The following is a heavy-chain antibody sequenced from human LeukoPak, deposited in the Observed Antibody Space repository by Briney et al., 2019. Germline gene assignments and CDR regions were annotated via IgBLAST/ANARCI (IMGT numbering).Heavy chain of an antibody. CDR2: ISGSGGST. CDR3: AKAYIVGATPGIFDY. Sequence: GRSLRLSCAASGFTFSSYAMHWVRQAPGKGLEWVSAISGSGGSTYYADSVKGRFTISRDNSKNTLYLQMNSLRAEDTAVYYCAKAYIVGATPGIFDYWGQGTLVTVSS. CDR1: GFTFSSYA. D-gene: IGHD1-26*01. J-gene: IGHJ4*02. V-gene: IGHV3-23*01.